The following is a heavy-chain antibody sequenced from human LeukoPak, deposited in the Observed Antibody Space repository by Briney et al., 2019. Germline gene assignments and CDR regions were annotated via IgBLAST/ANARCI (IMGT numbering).Heavy chain of an antibody. D-gene: IGHD2-15*01. Sequence: GGSLRLSCAASGFTVSSNYMSWVRQAPGKGLEWVSVIYSGGSTYYADSVKGRFTISRDNSKNTLYLQMNSLRAEDTAAYYCARGGVVAAYTQYYYYGMDVWGQGTTVTVSS. J-gene: IGHJ6*02. V-gene: IGHV3-53*01. CDR1: GFTVSSNY. CDR3: ARGGVVAAYTQYYYYGMDV. CDR2: IYSGGST.